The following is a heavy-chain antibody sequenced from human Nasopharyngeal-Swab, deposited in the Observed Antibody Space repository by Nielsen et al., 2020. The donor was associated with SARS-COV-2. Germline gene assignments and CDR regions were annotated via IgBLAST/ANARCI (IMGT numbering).Heavy chain of an antibody. J-gene: IGHJ6*02. D-gene: IGHD3-3*01. CDR1: RYTFTSYY. V-gene: IGHV1-46*01. CDR3: ARGPINSRFFESYGMDV. Sequence: ASVTVSCKASRYTFTSYYMHWVRQAPGRGLEWMGIINPSGGGTNYAQTFQGRVTMTSDTSTSTVYMDLSSLRSEDTAVYYCARGPINSRFFESYGMDVWGQGTTVTVSS. CDR2: INPSGGGT.